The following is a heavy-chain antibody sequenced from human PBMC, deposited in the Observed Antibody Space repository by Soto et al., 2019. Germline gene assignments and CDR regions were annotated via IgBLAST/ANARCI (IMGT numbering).Heavy chain of an antibody. J-gene: IGHJ6*02. CDR1: GYTFTSYD. CDR2: VNPNSGNT. Sequence: ASVKVSCKASGYTFTSYDINWVRQATGQGLEWMGWVNPNSGNTGYAQKFQGRVTMTRNTSISTAYMELSSLRSEDTAVYYCARLHYYDSSGYYYGSYYYYGMDVWGQGTTVTVSS. CDR3: ARLHYYDSSGYYYGSYYYYGMDV. D-gene: IGHD3-22*01. V-gene: IGHV1-8*01.